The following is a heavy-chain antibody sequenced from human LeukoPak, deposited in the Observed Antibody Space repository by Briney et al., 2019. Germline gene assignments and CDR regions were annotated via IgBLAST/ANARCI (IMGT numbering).Heavy chain of an antibody. CDR2: IYYSGST. CDR3: ARVPYDYVWGSYRLYFDY. Sequence: PSETLSLTCTVSGGSISSYYWSWIRQPPGKGLEWIGYIYYSGSTNYNSSLKSRVTISVDTSKNQFSLKLSSVTAADTAVYYCARVPYDYVWGSYRLYFDYWGQGTLVTVSS. D-gene: IGHD3-16*02. J-gene: IGHJ4*02. V-gene: IGHV4-59*01. CDR1: GGSISSYY.